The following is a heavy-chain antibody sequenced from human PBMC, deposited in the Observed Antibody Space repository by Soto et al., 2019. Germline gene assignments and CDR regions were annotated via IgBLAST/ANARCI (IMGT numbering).Heavy chain of an antibody. CDR2: ISYEGSSK. CDR1: GFTFRTSG. CDR3: AKEIAVAGDPFYYFGLAV. J-gene: IGHJ6*02. Sequence: QVQLVESGGGVVQPGRSLRLSCAASGFTFRTSGMHWVRQAPGKGLEWVGFISYEGSSKYYADSVKGRFTIARDNSKNTLYLQMSSLRGEDTAVYYCAKEIAVAGDPFYYFGLAVWGHGNTVTVSS. V-gene: IGHV3-30*18. D-gene: IGHD4-17*01.